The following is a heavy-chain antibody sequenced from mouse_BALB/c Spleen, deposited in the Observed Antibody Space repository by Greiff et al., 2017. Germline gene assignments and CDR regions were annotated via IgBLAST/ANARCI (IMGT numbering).Heavy chain of an antibody. CDR2: ISYSGST. J-gene: IGHJ2*01. CDR3: ARYRGGQLGPPDY. D-gene: IGHD3-2*01. CDR1: GDSITSGY. V-gene: IGHV3-8*02. Sequence: EVKLVESGPSLVKPSQTLSLTCSVTGDSITSGYWNWIRKFPGNKLEYMGYISYSGSTYYNPSLKSRISITRDTSKNQYYPQLNSVTTEDTATYYCARYRGGQLGPPDYWGQGTTLTVSS.